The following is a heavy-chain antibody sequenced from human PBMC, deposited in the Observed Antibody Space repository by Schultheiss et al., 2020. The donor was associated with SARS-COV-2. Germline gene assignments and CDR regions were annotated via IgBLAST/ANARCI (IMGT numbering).Heavy chain of an antibody. J-gene: IGHJ4*02. CDR1: GFTFSCYG. CDR2: ISSSGSTI. Sequence: GGSLRLSCAASGFTFSCYGMHWVRQAPGKGLEWVSYISSSGSTIYYADSVKGRFTISRDNAKNSLYLQMNSLRAEDTAVYYCARDRGYSSGCLDYWGQGTLVTVSS. CDR3: ARDRGYSSGCLDY. D-gene: IGHD6-19*01. V-gene: IGHV3-48*04.